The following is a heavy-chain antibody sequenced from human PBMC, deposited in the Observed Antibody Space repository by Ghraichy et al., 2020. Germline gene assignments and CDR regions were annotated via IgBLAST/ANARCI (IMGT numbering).Heavy chain of an antibody. J-gene: IGHJ4*02. V-gene: IGHV3-73*01. CDR3: RVEGINPRVDS. Sequence: GGSLRLSCAASGFTFSASNMHWVRQASGKGLEWVGRITDNYATAYAPSVKGRFTISRDDSKNMAYLQMSSLKTEDTALYYCRVEGINPRVDSWGQGTLVTVSS. CDR1: GFTFSASN. D-gene: IGHD3-22*01. CDR2: ITDNYAT.